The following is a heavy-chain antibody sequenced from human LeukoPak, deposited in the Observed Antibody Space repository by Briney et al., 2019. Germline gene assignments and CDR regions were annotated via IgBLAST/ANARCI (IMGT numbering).Heavy chain of an antibody. V-gene: IGHV3-23*01. CDR3: AALKRAYWGSFDY. D-gene: IGHD7-27*01. Sequence: GGSLRLSCAASGFTFSSYAMSWVRQAPGKGLEWVSAISGSGSSTYYADSVKGRFTISRDNSKNMLYLQMNSLRAEDTAVYYCAALKRAYWGSFDYWGQGTLVTVSS. CDR2: ISGSGSST. J-gene: IGHJ4*02. CDR1: GFTFSSYA.